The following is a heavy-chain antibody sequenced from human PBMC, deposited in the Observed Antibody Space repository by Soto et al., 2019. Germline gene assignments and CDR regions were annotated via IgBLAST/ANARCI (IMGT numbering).Heavy chain of an antibody. D-gene: IGHD3-22*01. V-gene: IGHV3-30*03. CDR2: ISYDGTFK. J-gene: IGHJ4*01. Sequence: LRLFWAASGFTVSHFAIHWVRQAPGKGLEWVAVISYDGTFKNYADSVKGRLTVSRDNSKSTLYLQMNSLRAEDTAVYHCASSLLYNSSSYGPHYWGRGTLVTVS. CDR3: ASSLLYNSSSYGPHY. CDR1: GFTVSHFA.